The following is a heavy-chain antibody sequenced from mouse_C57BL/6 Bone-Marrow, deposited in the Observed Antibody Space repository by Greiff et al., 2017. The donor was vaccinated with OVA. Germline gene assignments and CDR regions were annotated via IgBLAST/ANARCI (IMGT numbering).Heavy chain of an antibody. V-gene: IGHV1-5*01. CDR2: IYPGNSDT. CDR3: TRWRYYYGSSYLEGPYDFDY. Sequence: VQLKQSGTVLARPGASVKMSCKTSGYTFTSYWMHWVKQRPGQGLEWIGAIYPGNSDTSYNQKFKGKAKLTAVTSASTAYMELSSLTNEDSAVYYCTRWRYYYGSSYLEGPYDFDYWGQGTTLTVSS. D-gene: IGHD1-1*01. J-gene: IGHJ2*01. CDR1: GYTFTSYW.